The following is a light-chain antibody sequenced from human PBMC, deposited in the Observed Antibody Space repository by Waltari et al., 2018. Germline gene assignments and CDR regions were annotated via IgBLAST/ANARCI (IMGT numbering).Light chain of an antibody. CDR2: DAS. V-gene: IGKV3-15*01. Sequence: ETILTQSPATLSVSPGESATLSCRASQSVTNRMAWYQQKPGQTPRLLIYDASTRATGIPARFRGSGSGTDFTLTISSLQSEDFAVFYCQQYNNWPWTFGQGSKVEIK. J-gene: IGKJ1*01. CDR1: QSVTNR. CDR3: QQYNNWPWT.